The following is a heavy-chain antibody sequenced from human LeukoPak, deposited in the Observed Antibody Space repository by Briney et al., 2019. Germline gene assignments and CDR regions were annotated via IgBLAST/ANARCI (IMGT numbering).Heavy chain of an antibody. V-gene: IGHV3-48*01. CDR1: GFPFSTYS. CDR2: IDSGSNNI. J-gene: IGHJ4*02. CDR3: ARAVAVAGQVFDY. Sequence: GGSLRLSCAASGFPFSTYSMNWVRQAPGKGLEWVSGIDSGSNNIHYADSVKGRFTISRDDAKNSLYLQMDSLRAEDTAVYYCARAVAVAGQVFDYWGQGTLVTVSS. D-gene: IGHD6-19*01.